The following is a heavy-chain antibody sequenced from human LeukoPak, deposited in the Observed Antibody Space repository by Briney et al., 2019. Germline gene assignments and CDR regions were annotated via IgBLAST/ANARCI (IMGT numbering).Heavy chain of an antibody. V-gene: IGHV4-34*01. CDR2: IDHRGST. Sequence: TPSETLSLTCAVYGGSFSGSYWSWIRQPPGRGLEWIGEIDHRGSTKYNPSLTSRITISLDTSKNQFSLRLNSLTAADTAVYYCARLYVRPSGWPGYHYYYFDVWGKGTTVTVSS. D-gene: IGHD6-19*01. CDR1: GGSFSGSY. CDR3: ARLYVRPSGWPGYHYYYFDV. J-gene: IGHJ6*03.